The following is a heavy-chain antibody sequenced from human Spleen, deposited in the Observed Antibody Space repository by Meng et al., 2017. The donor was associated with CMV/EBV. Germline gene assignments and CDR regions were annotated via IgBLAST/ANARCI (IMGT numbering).Heavy chain of an antibody. V-gene: IGHV1-18*01. J-gene: IGHJ6*02. D-gene: IGHD3-3*01. CDR2: ISGYNGNP. Sequence: ASVKVSCKTSGYTFTTYGMSWVRQAPGQGLEWMGWISGYNGNPNYAQKFQDRVNMTTDTSTSTAFMELKSLTSDDTAAYYCARVSIRVTIFGVVFIDPFYFYGMDVWGQGTSVTVSS. CDR1: GYTFTTYG. CDR3: ARVSIRVTIFGVVFIDPFYFYGMDV.